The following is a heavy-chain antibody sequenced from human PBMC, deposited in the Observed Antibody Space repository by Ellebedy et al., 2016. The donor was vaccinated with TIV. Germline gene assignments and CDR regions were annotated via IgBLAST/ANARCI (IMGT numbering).Heavy chain of an antibody. CDR1: GYTFTSYD. Sequence: ASVKVSCXASGYTFTSYDINWVRQATGQGLEWMGWMNPNSGNTGYAQKFQGRVTMTRNTSISTAYMELSSLRSEDTAVYYCARATGSGYDLRYDYWGQGTLVTVSS. J-gene: IGHJ4*02. CDR3: ARATGSGYDLRYDY. CDR2: MNPNSGNT. V-gene: IGHV1-8*01. D-gene: IGHD5-12*01.